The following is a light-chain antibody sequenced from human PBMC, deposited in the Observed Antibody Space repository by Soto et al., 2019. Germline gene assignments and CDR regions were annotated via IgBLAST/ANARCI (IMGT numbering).Light chain of an antibody. CDR3: SSYTSSSTRV. V-gene: IGLV2-14*03. J-gene: IGLJ1*01. Sequence: QSALTQPASVSGSPGQSITISCTGTSSDVGGYNYVSWYQQHPDKAPKLMIYDVSNRPSGVSNRFSGSKSGNTASLTISGLQAGVEADYYCSSYTSSSTRVFGTGTKLTVL. CDR1: SSDVGGYNY. CDR2: DVS.